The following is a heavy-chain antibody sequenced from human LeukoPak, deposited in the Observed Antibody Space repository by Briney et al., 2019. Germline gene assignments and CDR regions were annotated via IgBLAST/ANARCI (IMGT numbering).Heavy chain of an antibody. D-gene: IGHD3-22*01. CDR2: ISSSSSYI. V-gene: IGHV3-21*01. J-gene: IGHJ6*03. Sequence: PGGSLRLSCAASGFTFSSYSMNWVRQAPGKGLEWVSSISSSSSYIYYADSVKGRFTISRDNAKNSLYLQMNSLRAEDTAVYYCAREPYDSSGYYVVYYYYMDVWGKGTTVTVSS. CDR3: AREPYDSSGYYVVYYYYMDV. CDR1: GFTFSSYS.